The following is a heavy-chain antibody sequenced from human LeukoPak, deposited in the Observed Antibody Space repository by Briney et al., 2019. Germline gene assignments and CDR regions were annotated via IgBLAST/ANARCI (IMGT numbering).Heavy chain of an antibody. D-gene: IGHD2-8*01. V-gene: IGHV1-24*01. CDR2: FDPEDGET. Sequence: ASVKVSCKVSGYTLTELSMHWVRQAPGKGLEWMGGFDPEDGETIYAQKFQGRVTMTEDTSTDTAYMELSSLRSEDTAVYYCATAHPDHCTNGVCYFYYYMDVWDKGTTVTVSS. CDR3: ATAHPDHCTNGVCYFYYYMDV. CDR1: GYTLTELS. J-gene: IGHJ6*03.